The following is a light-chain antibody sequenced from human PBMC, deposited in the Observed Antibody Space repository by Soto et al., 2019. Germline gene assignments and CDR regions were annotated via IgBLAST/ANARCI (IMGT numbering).Light chain of an antibody. J-gene: IGKJ4*01. V-gene: IGKV3-15*01. CDR3: QQYNNWPRIT. Sequence: EIVMTQSPATLFVSPGERATLSCRASQSVSSNLAWYQQKPGQAPRLLIYGASTRATGIPARFSGSGSGTEFTLTISSLQSEDFAVYYCQQYNNWPRITFGGGTKVEIK. CDR2: GAS. CDR1: QSVSSN.